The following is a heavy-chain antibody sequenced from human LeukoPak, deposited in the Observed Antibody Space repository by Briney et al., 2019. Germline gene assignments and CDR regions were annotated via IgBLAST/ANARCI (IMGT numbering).Heavy chain of an antibody. CDR1: GYTFKIYG. CDR2: ISAYNGNT. D-gene: IGHD2-2*01. Sequence: AASVKVSCKASGYTFKIYGITWVRQAPGQGLEWMGWISAYNGNTNYAQKVQGRVTMTTDTSTSTAYMELWSLRSDDTAVYYCARDNSATSDCSSTSCYHFHYWGQGTLVTVSS. CDR3: ARDNSATSDCSSTSCYHFHY. V-gene: IGHV1-18*04. J-gene: IGHJ4*02.